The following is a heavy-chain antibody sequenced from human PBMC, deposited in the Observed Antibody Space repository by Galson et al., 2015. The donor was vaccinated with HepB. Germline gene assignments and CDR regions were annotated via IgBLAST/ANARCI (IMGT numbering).Heavy chain of an antibody. CDR2: TYYRSKWYN. D-gene: IGHD6-13*01. V-gene: IGHV6-1*01. CDR1: GDSVSSNSAA. Sequence: CAISGDSVSSNSAAWNWIRQSPSRGLEWLGRTYYRSKWYNDYAVSVKSRITINPDTSKNQFSLQLNSVTPEDTAVCYCARAIAAAGEKNWFDPWGQGTLVTVSS. CDR3: ARAIAAAGEKNWFDP. J-gene: IGHJ5*02.